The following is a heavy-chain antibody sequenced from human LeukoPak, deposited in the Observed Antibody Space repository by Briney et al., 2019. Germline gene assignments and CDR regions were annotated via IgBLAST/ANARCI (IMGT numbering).Heavy chain of an antibody. D-gene: IGHD6-19*01. V-gene: IGHV4-30-2*01. CDR3: ARGEGWYDYFDY. CDR1: GGSISSGGYY. J-gene: IGHJ4*02. Sequence: PSETLSLTCTVSGGSISSGGYYWSWIRQPPGKGLEWIGYIYHSGSTYYNPSLKSRVTISVDRSKNQFSLKLSSVTAADTAVYYCARGEGWYDYFDYWGQGTLVTVSS. CDR2: IYHSGST.